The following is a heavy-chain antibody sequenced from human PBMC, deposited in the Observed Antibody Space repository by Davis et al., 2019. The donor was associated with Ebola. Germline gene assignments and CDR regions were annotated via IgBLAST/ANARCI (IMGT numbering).Heavy chain of an antibody. V-gene: IGHV3-30-3*01. J-gene: IGHJ4*02. Sequence: GESLKISCAASGFTFSSDVMHWVRQAPGKGLEWVAVISDDGSNKYYADSVKGRFTISRDNSKNTLYLQMNSLRAEDTAVYYCASGLDYWGQGSLVTVSS. CDR1: GFTFSSDV. CDR3: ASGLDY. CDR2: ISDDGSNK.